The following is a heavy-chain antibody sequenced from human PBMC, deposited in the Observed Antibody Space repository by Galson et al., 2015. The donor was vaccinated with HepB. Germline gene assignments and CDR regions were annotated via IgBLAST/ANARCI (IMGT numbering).Heavy chain of an antibody. V-gene: IGHV3-49*03. CDR1: GFTFGDYV. J-gene: IGHJ4*02. CDR3: TRNYGVF. Sequence: SLRLSCAASGFTFGDYVMSWFRQAPGKGLEWVGFIRSKANGGTTEYAASVKDRFTISTDDSKSIAYLQMNSLEIEDTSGYYGTRNYGVFWGQGTLVIVSS. CDR2: IRSKANGGTT.